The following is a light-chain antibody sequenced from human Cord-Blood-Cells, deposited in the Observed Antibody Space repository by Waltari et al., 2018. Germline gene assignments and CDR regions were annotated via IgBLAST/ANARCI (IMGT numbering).Light chain of an antibody. CDR2: DDS. J-gene: IGLJ2*01. CDR3: CSYAGSYVV. V-gene: IGLV2-11*01. Sequence: QSALTQPRSVSGSPGPSVTIPCTGTSSDVGGSNYVSWYQPHPGTAPKLMIYDDSRRPSGVPDRFSGSKSGHTASLTISGLQAEDEADYYCCSYAGSYVVFGGGTKLTVL. CDR1: SSDVGGSNY.